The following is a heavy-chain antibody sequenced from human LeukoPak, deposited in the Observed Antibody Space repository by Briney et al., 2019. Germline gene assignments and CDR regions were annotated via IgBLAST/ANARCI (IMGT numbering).Heavy chain of an antibody. D-gene: IGHD3-16*02. CDR3: AKGNYDYVWGSYRYSRHLDY. Sequence: PGGSLRLSCAASGFTFSSYAISWVRQAPGKGLEWVSAISKSGDSTYYADSVKGRFTISRDNSKNTIYLQMNSLRVEDTAVYYCAKGNYDYVWGSYRYSRHLDYWGQGTLVTVSS. CDR1: GFTFSSYA. CDR2: ISKSGDST. J-gene: IGHJ4*02. V-gene: IGHV3-23*01.